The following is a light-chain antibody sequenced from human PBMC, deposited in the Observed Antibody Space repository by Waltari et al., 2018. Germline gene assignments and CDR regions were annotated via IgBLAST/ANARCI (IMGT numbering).Light chain of an antibody. CDR2: VNNDGRH. V-gene: IGLV4-69*01. CDR3: QTGGHGTWV. CDR1: RGHSSNV. J-gene: IGLJ3*02. Sequence: QLVLTQSPSVSASLGASVKLTCTLSRGHSSNVIAWPQHQPGKGPRYLLNVNNDGRHRKGDEIPVRFSGSSSGAGRYLTISSLQSADEADYYCQTGGHGTWVFGGGTKLTVL.